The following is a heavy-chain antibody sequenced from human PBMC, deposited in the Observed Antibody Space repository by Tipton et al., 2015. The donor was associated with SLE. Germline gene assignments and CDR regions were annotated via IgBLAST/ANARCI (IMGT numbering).Heavy chain of an antibody. CDR2: IYSGGST. CDR1: GFTFSSYA. J-gene: IGHJ6*02. CDR3: AKDSAVTTPLYYYGMDV. V-gene: IGHV3-23*03. D-gene: IGHD4-17*01. Sequence: SLRLSCAASGFTFSSYAMSWVRQAPGKGLEWVSVIYSGGSTYYADSVKGRFTISRDNSKNTLYLQVNSLRAEDTAVYYCAKDSAVTTPLYYYGMDVWGQGTTVTVSS.